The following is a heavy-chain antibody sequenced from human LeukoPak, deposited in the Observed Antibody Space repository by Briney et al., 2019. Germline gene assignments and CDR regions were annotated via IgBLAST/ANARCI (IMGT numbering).Heavy chain of an antibody. J-gene: IGHJ4*02. D-gene: IGHD2-21*01. V-gene: IGHV4-34*01. Sequence: SETLSLTCAVYGGSFGGYYWSWIRQPPGKGLEWIGEINHSGSTNYNPSLKSRVTISIDTSKNQFSLKLSSVTAADTAVYYCARGFAPDYWGQGTLVTVSS. CDR3: ARGFAPDY. CDR1: GGSFGGYY. CDR2: INHSGST.